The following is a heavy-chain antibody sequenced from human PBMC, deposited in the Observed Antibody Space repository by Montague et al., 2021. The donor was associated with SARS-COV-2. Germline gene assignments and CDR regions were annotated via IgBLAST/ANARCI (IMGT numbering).Heavy chain of an antibody. Sequence: SETLSLTCSVSGGSINNDYWGWARQSPGKGREWIGYIYYSGSVTTSYDPSLKSRVSISVDTSENQLSLKSTSVTAADTAVYYCARRGGGEVFARFMYWYFDVWSRGSLVTVSS. V-gene: IGHV4-59*13. J-gene: IGHJ2*01. CDR1: GGSINNDY. D-gene: IGHD2-21*01. CDR2: IYYSGSVTT. CDR3: ARRGGGEVFARFMYWYFDV.